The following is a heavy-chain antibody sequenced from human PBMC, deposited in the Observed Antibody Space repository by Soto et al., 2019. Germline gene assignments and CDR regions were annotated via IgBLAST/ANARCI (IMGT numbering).Heavy chain of an antibody. Sequence: QVQLIQSGAEVKKPGASVKVSCKVSGHTLTELSMHWVRQAPGEGLEWMGGFDPEGGEAIYAQNFQGRLTMTEDTSTETAYMELSSLISEDTAFYYCATTDQFSNGCYNWGQGALVTVSS. CDR2: FDPEGGEA. V-gene: IGHV1-24*01. J-gene: IGHJ4*02. CDR3: ATTDQFSNGCYN. CDR1: GHTLTELS. D-gene: IGHD2-2*02.